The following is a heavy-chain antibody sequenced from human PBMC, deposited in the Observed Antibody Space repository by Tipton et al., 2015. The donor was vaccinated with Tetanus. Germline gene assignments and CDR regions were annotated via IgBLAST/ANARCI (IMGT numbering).Heavy chain of an antibody. CDR2: INPIGGST. CDR1: GYTLTSYH. Sequence: QSGPEVKKPGASVKVSCKASGYTLTSYHMHWVRQAPGQGLEWMGIINPIGGSTSYAQKFQGRITMTGDTSTSTVYMDRNSLRAGATAVYYGARAGGGGRRINGPAGIDYWGQGTLVTVSS. V-gene: IGHV1-46*01. CDR3: ARAGGGGRRINGPAGIDY. D-gene: IGHD1-20*01. J-gene: IGHJ4*02.